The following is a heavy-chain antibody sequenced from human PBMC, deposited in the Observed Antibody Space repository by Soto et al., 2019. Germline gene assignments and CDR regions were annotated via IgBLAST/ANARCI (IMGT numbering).Heavy chain of an antibody. J-gene: IGHJ4*02. CDR1: GGSITGYY. Sequence: QVQVQESGPGLVKPSETLSLTCSVSGGSITGYYWSWIRQPPGKGLEWIGYIYYSGSTNYNPSLKSRVTISVGTFKMQFSLKLTSVTAADTAVYFCARHPSRTAVTGTGFDYWGRGTLVTVSS. D-gene: IGHD6-19*01. CDR2: IYYSGST. V-gene: IGHV4-59*08. CDR3: ARHPSRTAVTGTGFDY.